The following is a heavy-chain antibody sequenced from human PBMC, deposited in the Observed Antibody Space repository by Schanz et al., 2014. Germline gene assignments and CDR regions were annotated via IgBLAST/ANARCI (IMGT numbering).Heavy chain of an antibody. V-gene: IGHV3-21*01. CDR3: AKEKGDCSSTSCSYYFDY. Sequence: VQLQESGPGLVKPSGTLSLTCAVSGGSISSSNWWSWVRQPPGKGLEWVSSLSGGSSYIFYADSVKGRFTISRDNARYSLYLQMNSLRAEDTAVYYCAKEKGDCSSTSCSYYFDYWGQGTLVTVSS. D-gene: IGHD2-2*01. CDR1: GGSISSSN. J-gene: IGHJ4*02. CDR2: LSGGSSYI.